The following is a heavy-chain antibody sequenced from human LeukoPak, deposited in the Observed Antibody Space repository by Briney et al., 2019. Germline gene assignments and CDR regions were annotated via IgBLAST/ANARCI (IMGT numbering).Heavy chain of an antibody. CDR2: INPSGGST. V-gene: IGHV1-46*03. D-gene: IGHD2-2*01. CDR3: ARSVVGPAAPMYWFDP. Sequence: ASVKVSCKASGYTFTSYYMHWVRQAPGQGLEWMGIINPSGGSTSYAQKFQGRVTMTRDTSTSTVYMELSSLRSEDTAVYYCARSVVGPAAPMYWFDPWGQGTLVTVSS. J-gene: IGHJ5*02. CDR1: GYTFTSYY.